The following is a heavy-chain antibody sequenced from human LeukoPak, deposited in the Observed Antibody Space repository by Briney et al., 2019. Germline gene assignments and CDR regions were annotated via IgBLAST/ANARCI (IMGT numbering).Heavy chain of an antibody. CDR2: ISAYNGNT. D-gene: IGHD3-22*01. CDR1: GHTFTSYG. CDR3: AREGYYDSSGYRPSDY. J-gene: IGHJ4*02. Sequence: ASVKVSCKASGHTFTSYGISWVRQAPGQGLEWMGWISAYNGNTNYAQKLQGRVTMTTDTSTSTAYMELRSLRSDDTAVYYCAREGYYDSSGYRPSDYWGQGTLVTVSS. V-gene: IGHV1-18*01.